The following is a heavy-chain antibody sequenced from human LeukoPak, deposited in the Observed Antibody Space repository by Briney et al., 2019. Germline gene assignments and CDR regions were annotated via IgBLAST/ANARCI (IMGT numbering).Heavy chain of an antibody. J-gene: IGHJ3*02. CDR2: IYHSGST. V-gene: IGHV4-4*02. CDR3: ARGRFGNPLQLEPRRPFDM. D-gene: IGHD1-1*01. Sequence: SGTLSLTCAVSGGSISSSNWWSWVRQPPGKGLEWIGEIYHSGSTNYNPSLKSRVTLSVDTSKSQFSLKLTSVTAADSAVFYCARGRFGNPLQLEPRRPFDMWGQGTMVAISS. CDR1: GGSISSSNW.